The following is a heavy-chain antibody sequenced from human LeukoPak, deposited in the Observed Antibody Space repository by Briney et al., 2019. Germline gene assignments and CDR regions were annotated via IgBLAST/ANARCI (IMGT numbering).Heavy chain of an antibody. J-gene: IGHJ4*02. CDR1: GGSISSYY. V-gene: IGHV4-59*12. Sequence: KPSETLSLTCTVSGGSISSYYWSWIRQPPGKGLEWIGDIYYSGSTNYNPSLKSRVTISVDTSKNKFSLKLSSVSAADTAVYYCAREEEKDYVWGSYRLLTYCGQGNLVTVSS. CDR3: AREEEKDYVWGSYRLLTY. CDR2: IYYSGST. D-gene: IGHD3-16*02.